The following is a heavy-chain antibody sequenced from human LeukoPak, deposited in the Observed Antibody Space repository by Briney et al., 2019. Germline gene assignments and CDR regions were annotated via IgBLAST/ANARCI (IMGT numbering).Heavy chain of an antibody. CDR2: TWYDGSNK. V-gene: IGHV3-33*01. J-gene: IGHJ4*02. Sequence: GGSLRLSCAASGFTFSSYGMHWVRQAPGKGLAWVAFTWYDGSNKYYADSVKGRFTISRDNSKSTLYLQMNSLRAEDTAVYYCARLLSNTFYYGSGSHLDYWGQGALVTVSS. D-gene: IGHD3-10*01. CDR1: GFTFSSYG. CDR3: ARLLSNTFYYGSGSHLDY.